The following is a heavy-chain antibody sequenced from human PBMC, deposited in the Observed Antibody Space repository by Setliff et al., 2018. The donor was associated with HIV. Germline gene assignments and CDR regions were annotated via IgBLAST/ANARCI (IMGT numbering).Heavy chain of an antibody. D-gene: IGHD7-27*01. CDR2: IYPGDFVT. Sequence: GESLKISCQASGYSFTNYWIGWVRQMPGKGLEWIGVIYPGDFVTRYGPSFQGQVFISADRSITTAYLQWDSLKASDTAMYYCTRRRRAPGVEDLEAYWGQGTLVTVSS. J-gene: IGHJ4*02. CDR1: GYSFTNYW. CDR3: TRRRRAPGVEDLEAY. V-gene: IGHV5-51*01.